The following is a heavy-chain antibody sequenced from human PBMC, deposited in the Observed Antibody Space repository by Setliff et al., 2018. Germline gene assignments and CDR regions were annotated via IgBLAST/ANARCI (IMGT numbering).Heavy chain of an antibody. J-gene: IGHJ6*02. V-gene: IGHV1-18*01. Sequence: ASVKVSCKAPGYTFTSYGISWVRQAPGQGLEWMGWISACNGNTNYAQKLQGRVTMTTDTSTSTAYMELRSLRSDDTAVYYCARVEGYYNFWSGYFPYYYGMDVWGQGTTVTVSS. CDR2: ISACNGNT. CDR1: GYTFTSYG. CDR3: ARVEGYYNFWSGYFPYYYGMDV. D-gene: IGHD3-3*01.